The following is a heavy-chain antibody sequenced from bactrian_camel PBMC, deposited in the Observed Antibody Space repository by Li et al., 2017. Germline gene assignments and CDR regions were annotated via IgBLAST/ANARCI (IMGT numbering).Heavy chain of an antibody. D-gene: IGHD3*01. V-gene: IGHV3S53*01. CDR3: AAGIWPDTARIMTPCPPDFNI. Sequence: HVQLVESGGGAVQAGGSLRLSCVASGYIYSSHCMGWFRQAPGKEREAVARIDFDGTSPTVAESVKGRFTISKDEANNTLYLQMSGLKPDDTGMYYCAAGIWPDTARIMTPCPPDFNIWGRGTQVTVS. J-gene: IGHJ4*01. CDR1: GYIYSSHC. CDR2: IDFDGTSP.